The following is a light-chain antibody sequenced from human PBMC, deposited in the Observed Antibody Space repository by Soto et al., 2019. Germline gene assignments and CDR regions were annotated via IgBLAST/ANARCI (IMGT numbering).Light chain of an antibody. CDR1: QSISSW. J-gene: IGKJ1*01. CDR3: QQSYTSWWT. Sequence: DIQLTQSPSLLSASIGDRVTITCRASQSISSWLAWYQQKPGKAPKLLIYAASSLQSWVPSRFTGSGSGTDFTLTISSLQPEDFATYYCQQSYTSWWTFGQGTKVDIK. V-gene: IGKV1-39*01. CDR2: AAS.